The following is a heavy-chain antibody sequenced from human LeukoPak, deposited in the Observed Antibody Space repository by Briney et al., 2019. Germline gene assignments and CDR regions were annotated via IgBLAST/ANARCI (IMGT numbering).Heavy chain of an antibody. D-gene: IGHD5-12*01. CDR1: GGSISSYY. CDR3: ARVGYDTYYWYMDV. Sequence: SSETLSLTCAVSGGSISSYYWSWIRQPPGKGLEWIGNISYCGTTNYNPSLKSRVTISIDTSKNQFSLKLTSVTAADTAVYYCARVGYDTYYWYMDVWGKGTTVTVS. CDR2: ISYCGTT. V-gene: IGHV4-59*01. J-gene: IGHJ6*03.